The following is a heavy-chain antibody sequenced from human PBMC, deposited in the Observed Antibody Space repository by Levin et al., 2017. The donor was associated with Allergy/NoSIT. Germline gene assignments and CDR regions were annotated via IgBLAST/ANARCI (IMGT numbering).Heavy chain of an antibody. V-gene: IGHV1-8*01. CDR1: GYTFTSYD. CDR3: ARGWGSYGYFYY. Sequence: GESLKISCKASGYTFTSYDINWVRQATGQGLEWMGWMNPNSGNTGYAQKFQGRVTMTRNTSISTAYMELSSLRSEDTAVYYCARGWGSYGYFYYWGQGTLVTVSS. CDR2: MNPNSGNT. D-gene: IGHD3-16*01. J-gene: IGHJ4*02.